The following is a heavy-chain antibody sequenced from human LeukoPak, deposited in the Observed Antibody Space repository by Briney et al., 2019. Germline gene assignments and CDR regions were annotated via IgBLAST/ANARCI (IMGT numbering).Heavy chain of an antibody. Sequence: TGGSLRLSCAASGFTFSTYAMSWVRQAPGRGLEWVSAISGSDGSTFYADSVKGRFTISRDNSKNTLYLQMNNLRAEDTAVYYCATSPVTGMIYFDYWGQGTLVTVSS. D-gene: IGHD6-19*01. CDR1: GFTFSTYA. J-gene: IGHJ4*02. CDR3: ATSPVTGMIYFDY. V-gene: IGHV3-23*01. CDR2: ISGSDGST.